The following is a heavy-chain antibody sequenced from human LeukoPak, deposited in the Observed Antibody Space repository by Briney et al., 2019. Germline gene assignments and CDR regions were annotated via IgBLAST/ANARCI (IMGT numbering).Heavy chain of an antibody. Sequence: GGSLRLSCAASGFTVGSNYMSWVRQAPGKGLEWVSVIYSGGSRYYADSVKGRFTISRDNSKNTLYLQMNSLRAEDTAVYYCASPSSSGWRVYYYYGMDVWGQGTTVTVSS. D-gene: IGHD6-19*01. V-gene: IGHV3-66*01. CDR3: ASPSSSGWRVYYYYGMDV. CDR2: IYSGGSR. J-gene: IGHJ6*02. CDR1: GFTVGSNY.